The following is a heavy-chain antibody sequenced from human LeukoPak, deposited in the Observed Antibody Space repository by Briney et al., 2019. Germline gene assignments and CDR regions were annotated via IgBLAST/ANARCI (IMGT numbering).Heavy chain of an antibody. CDR1: GFTFRNYW. CDR3: ARVVGTDEGADY. CDR2: IKPDGSEK. D-gene: IGHD1-7*01. V-gene: IGHV3-7*04. J-gene: IGHJ4*02. Sequence: GGSLRLSCAASGFTFRNYWMNWVRQAPGKGLEWVANIKPDGSEKRYVDSVKGRFTISRDNAKNSLYLQMNSLRAEDAAVYYCARVVGTDEGADYWGQGTLVTVSS.